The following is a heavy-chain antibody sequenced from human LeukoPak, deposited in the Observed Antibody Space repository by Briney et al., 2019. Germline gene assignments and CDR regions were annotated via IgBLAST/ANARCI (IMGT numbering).Heavy chain of an antibody. CDR1: GYTFTSYY. Sequence: GASVKVSCKASGYTFTSYYMHWVRQAPGQGLEWMGIINPSGGSTSYAQKFQGRVTMTRDMSTSTVYMELSSLRSEDTAVYYCARGLGRYYDSSGYYPFDYWGQGTLVTVSS. V-gene: IGHV1-46*01. CDR2: INPSGGST. CDR3: ARGLGRYYDSSGYYPFDY. J-gene: IGHJ4*02. D-gene: IGHD3-22*01.